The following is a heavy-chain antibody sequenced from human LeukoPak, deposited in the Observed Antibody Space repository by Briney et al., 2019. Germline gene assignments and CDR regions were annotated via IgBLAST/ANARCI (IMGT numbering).Heavy chain of an antibody. D-gene: IGHD3-3*02. Sequence: GGSLRLSCAASGFTFGSYAMSWVRQAPGKGLEWVLGISAGGGSTYYADSVKGRFTISRDYSKNTLYLQMNSLRAGDTAVYYCAKDGLMVLAQYYFDSWGQGTLVTVSP. CDR3: AKDGLMVLAQYYFDS. CDR2: ISAGGGST. J-gene: IGHJ4*02. V-gene: IGHV3-23*01. CDR1: GFTFGSYA.